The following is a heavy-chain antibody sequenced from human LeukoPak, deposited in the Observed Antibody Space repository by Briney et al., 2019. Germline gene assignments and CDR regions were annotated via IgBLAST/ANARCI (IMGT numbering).Heavy chain of an antibody. CDR2: IYSDGTT. D-gene: IGHD6-13*01. CDR3: AKDRDSSSWYLGSCFGDS. J-gene: IGHJ4*02. V-gene: IGHV3-66*01. Sequence: GGSLRLSCAASGFTVSSNYMSWVRQAPGKGLEWVSLIYSDGTTYYADSVKGRFTTSRDNSKNTLYLEMNSLRAEDTAVYYCAKDRDSSSWYLGSCFGDSWGQGTLVTVSS. CDR1: GFTVSSNY.